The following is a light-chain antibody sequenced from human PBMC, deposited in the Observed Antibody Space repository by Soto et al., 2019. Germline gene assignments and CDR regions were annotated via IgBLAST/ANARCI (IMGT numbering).Light chain of an antibody. CDR1: SSNIGAGYE. CDR3: QSYDSSLSGYV. J-gene: IGLJ1*01. CDR2: ENN. V-gene: IGLV1-40*01. Sequence: QSVLTQPPSVSEAPGQRVTISCTGSSSNIGAGYEAHWYQQVPGTAPKLLIYENNNRPSGVPDRCSGSKSGTSAYLAITGLQAEDEAEYYGQSYDSSLSGYVFGTGTKVTVL.